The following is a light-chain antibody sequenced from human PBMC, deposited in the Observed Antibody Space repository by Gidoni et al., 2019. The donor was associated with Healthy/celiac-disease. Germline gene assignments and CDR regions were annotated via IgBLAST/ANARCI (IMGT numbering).Light chain of an antibody. CDR3: QQYGSSPPTWT. CDR2: GAS. CDR1: QRVSSSY. Sequence: EIVLTQSPVTLSLSPGESATLSCRASQRVSSSYLAWYQQKPGQAPRLLIYGASSRATGIPDRFSGSGSGTDFTLTISRLDPEDFAVYYCQQYGSSPPTWTFGQGTKVEIK. J-gene: IGKJ1*01. V-gene: IGKV3-20*01.